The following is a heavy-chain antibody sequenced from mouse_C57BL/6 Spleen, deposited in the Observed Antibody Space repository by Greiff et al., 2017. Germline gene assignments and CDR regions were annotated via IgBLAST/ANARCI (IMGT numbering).Heavy chain of an antibody. Sequence: QVQLQQSGAELVKPGASVKISCKASGYAFSSYWMNWVKQRPGKGLEWIGQIYPGDGDTNYNGKFKGKATLTADKSSSTAYMQLSSLTSEDSAVYFCAREGLTGTPAWFAYWGQGTLVTVSA. CDR3: AREGLTGTPAWFAY. CDR2: IYPGDGDT. J-gene: IGHJ3*01. D-gene: IGHD4-1*01. CDR1: GYAFSSYW. V-gene: IGHV1-80*01.